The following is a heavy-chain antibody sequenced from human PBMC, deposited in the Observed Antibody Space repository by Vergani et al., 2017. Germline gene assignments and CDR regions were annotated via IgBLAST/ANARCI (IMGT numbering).Heavy chain of an antibody. J-gene: IGHJ4*02. CDR2: IKPDGSAD. D-gene: IGHD6-13*01. Sequence: DVDLVESGGGFVQPGGSRRLSCVASGFSFSSHWMSWVRQTPGKGLEWLANIKPDGSADYYVDFVKGRFTISRDNAKNSLYLQMNSLRPEDTALYYCTKDWGSRTAGLAYWGQGTPVTVSS. CDR3: TKDWGSRTAGLAY. V-gene: IGHV3-7*03. CDR1: GFSFSSHW.